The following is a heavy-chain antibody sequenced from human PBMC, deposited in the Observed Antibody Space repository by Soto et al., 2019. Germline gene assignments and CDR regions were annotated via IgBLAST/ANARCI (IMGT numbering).Heavy chain of an antibody. CDR2: IYPGDSDT. J-gene: IGHJ4*02. CDR1: GYSFTIYW. D-gene: IGHD3-22*01. V-gene: IGHV5-51*01. CDR3: ARDPEDEGSGYYRPSHFVY. Sequence: GALLNLSCTSSGYSFTIYWSGWVRQIPGKGRKWMGIIYPGDSDTRYSPYFQGQVAMAANKSICTVYLHMSSLGADDTAVYYCARDPEDEGSGYYRPSHFVYWGQGTPVTVSS.